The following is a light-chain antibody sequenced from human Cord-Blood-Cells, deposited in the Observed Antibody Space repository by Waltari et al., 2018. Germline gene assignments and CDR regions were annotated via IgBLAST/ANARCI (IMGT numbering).Light chain of an antibody. Sequence: QSALTQPASVSGSPGQSITISRTGTSSDVGGYNYVSWYQQHPGKAPKLMIYDVSNRPSGVSNRFAGSKSGNTASRTISGLQAEDEADYYCSSYTISSTVVFGGGTKLTVL. CDR2: DVS. CDR1: SSDVGGYNY. J-gene: IGLJ2*01. V-gene: IGLV2-14*01. CDR3: SSYTISSTVV.